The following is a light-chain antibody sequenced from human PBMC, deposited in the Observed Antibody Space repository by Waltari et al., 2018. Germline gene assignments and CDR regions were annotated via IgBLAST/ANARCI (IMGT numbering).Light chain of an antibody. J-gene: IGLJ2*01. Sequence: SSELTQDPAVSVALGQTVRITCQGDSLRSYYASWYQQKPGQAPVLVIYGKNNRPSGSPSLFSGSSSGNTASLTITGAQAEDEADYYCNSRDSSGNHLVFGGGTKLTVL. CDR1: SLRSYY. V-gene: IGLV3-19*01. CDR2: GKN. CDR3: NSRDSSGNHLV.